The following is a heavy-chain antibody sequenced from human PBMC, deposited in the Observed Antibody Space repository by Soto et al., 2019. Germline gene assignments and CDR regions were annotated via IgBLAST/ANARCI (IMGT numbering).Heavy chain of an antibody. V-gene: IGHV1-69*13. D-gene: IGHD2-2*01. CDR1: GGTFSSYA. CDR2: IIPIFGTA. CDR3: AREAYCSSTSCYHLAPTYGMDV. J-gene: IGHJ6*02. Sequence: SVKVSCKASGGTFSSYAISWVRQAPGQGLELMGGIIPIFGTANYAQKFQGRVTITADESTSTAYMELSSLRSEDTAVYYCAREAYCSSTSCYHLAPTYGMDVWGQGTTVTVYS.